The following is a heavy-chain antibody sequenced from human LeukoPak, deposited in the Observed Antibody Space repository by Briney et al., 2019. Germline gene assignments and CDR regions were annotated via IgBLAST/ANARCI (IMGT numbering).Heavy chain of an antibody. D-gene: IGHD4-17*01. CDR3: ARGKLGDYGDDRGIFDY. CDR1: GFTFSSYW. CDR2: IKQDGSEK. J-gene: IGHJ4*02. Sequence: GGSPRLSCAASGFTFSSYWMSWVRQAPGKGLEWVANIKQDGSEKFYVDSVKGRFTISRDNAKNSLYLQMNSLRAEDTAVYYCARGKLGDYGDDRGIFDYWGQGTLVTVSS. V-gene: IGHV3-7*01.